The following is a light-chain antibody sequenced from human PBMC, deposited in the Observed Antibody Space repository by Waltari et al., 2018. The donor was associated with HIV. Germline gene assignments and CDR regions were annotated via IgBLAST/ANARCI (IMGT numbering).Light chain of an antibody. V-gene: IGKV3-20*01. CDR1: QSVRSAS. J-gene: IGKJ4*01. CDR3: QQYAASPLT. CDR2: GAS. Sequence: EIVLTQSPGTLSLSPGERATLSCRASQSVRSASLAWCQQKHGQAPRLLIYGASSRAPGIPDRLSGSGAVTDFILTISRLEPEDCAVYYCQQYAASPLTFGGGTKVEIK.